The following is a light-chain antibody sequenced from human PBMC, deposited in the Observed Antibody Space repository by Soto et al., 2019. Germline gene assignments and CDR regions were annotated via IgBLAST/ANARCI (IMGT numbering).Light chain of an antibody. Sequence: QSVLTQPPSVSGAPGQRVTISCSGSSSNIGAGYDVNWYRQLPGTAPKLLIYGNSDRPSGVPDRFSGSKSGTSASLAITGLQAEDEADYFCQSYNSRSVIFGGGTKLTVL. V-gene: IGLV1-40*01. J-gene: IGLJ2*01. CDR2: GNS. CDR1: SSNIGAGYD. CDR3: QSYNSRSVI.